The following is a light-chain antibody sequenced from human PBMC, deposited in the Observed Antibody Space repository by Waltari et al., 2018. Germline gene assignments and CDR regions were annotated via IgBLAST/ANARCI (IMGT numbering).Light chain of an antibody. CDR2: AAS. CDR1: QGISTD. CDR3: QQFKSYPVT. Sequence: DIQLTQSPSFLSASVVDRVPITCRASQGISTDLAWYQQRPGKAPKLLIYAASTLQSGVPSRFSGSGSGTELTLTINSLQPDDFATYYCQQFKSYPVTFGGGTKVDFK. V-gene: IGKV1-9*01. J-gene: IGKJ4*01.